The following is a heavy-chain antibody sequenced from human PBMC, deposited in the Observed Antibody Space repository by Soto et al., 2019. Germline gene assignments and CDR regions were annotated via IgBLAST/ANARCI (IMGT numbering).Heavy chain of an antibody. CDR2: IDPSGGDT. CDR1: GYTFNRHY. D-gene: IGHD1-26*01. J-gene: IGHJ4*02. Sequence: QVQLVQSGAEVRKPGASVKVSCKASGYTFNRHYIQWVRQAPGQGLEWMGMIDPSGGDTNYAKKFQGRVTLNSDTSTSTVYMELSSLRSEDTAVYYCAKRRGVGLTRSSFDYWGPGTLVIVSS. V-gene: IGHV1-46*02. CDR3: AKRRGVGLTRSSFDY.